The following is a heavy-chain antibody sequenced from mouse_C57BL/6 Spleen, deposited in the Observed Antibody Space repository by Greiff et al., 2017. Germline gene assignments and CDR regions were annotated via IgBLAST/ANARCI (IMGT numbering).Heavy chain of an antibody. CDR1: GFTFSSYA. CDR2: ISDGGSYT. CDR3: ARRGRGWFAY. V-gene: IGHV5-4*03. J-gene: IGHJ3*01. Sequence: EVMLVESGGGLVKPGGSLKLSCAASGFTFSSYAMSWVRQTPEKRLEWVATISDGGSYTYYPDNVKGRFTISRDNAKNNLYLQMSHLKSEDTAMYYWARRGRGWFAYWGQGTLVTVSA.